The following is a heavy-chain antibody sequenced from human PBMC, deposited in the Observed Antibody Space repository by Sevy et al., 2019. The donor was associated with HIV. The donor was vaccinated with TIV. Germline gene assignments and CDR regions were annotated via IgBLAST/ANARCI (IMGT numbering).Heavy chain of an antibody. CDR1: RFSFSDFF. V-gene: IGHV3-11*04. J-gene: IGHJ4*02. CDR3: ARDPLEMDYFDY. D-gene: IGHD1-1*01. CDR2: ISSSGGTI. Sequence: GGSLRLSCAVSRFSFSDFFMSWIRQAPGKGLEWISSISSSGGTIYYADSVKGRFTISRDNTKNSLFLQMNSLRAEDTAGYYCARDPLEMDYFDYWGLGTLVTVSS.